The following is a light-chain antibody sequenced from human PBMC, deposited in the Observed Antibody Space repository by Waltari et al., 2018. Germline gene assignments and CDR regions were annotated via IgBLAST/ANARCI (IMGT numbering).Light chain of an antibody. V-gene: IGKV4-1*01. J-gene: IGKJ2*01. CDR3: QQYYDIPYT. Sequence: DIVMTQSPDSLAVSLGERATINCKSSQSVLYSSNNNNYLAWYQQKPGQPPKLLIYWASTRESGVPDRFSGSGSGTDFTLTVSSLQAEDVAVYYCQQYYDIPYTFGQGTKLEI. CDR2: WAS. CDR1: QSVLYSSNNNNY.